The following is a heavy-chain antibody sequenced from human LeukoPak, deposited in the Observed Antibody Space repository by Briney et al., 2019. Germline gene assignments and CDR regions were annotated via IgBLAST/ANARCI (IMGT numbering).Heavy chain of an antibody. J-gene: IGHJ4*02. CDR2: ISGSGGST. V-gene: IGHV3-23*01. Sequence: ETLSLTCTVSGHSIINSYYWGWIRQPPGKGLEWVSAISGSGGSTYYADSVKGRFTISRDNSKNTLYLQMNSLRAEDTAVYYCAKDGHYGDGMADYWGQGTLVTVSS. CDR3: AKDGHYGDGMADY. D-gene: IGHD4-17*01. CDR1: GHSIINSY.